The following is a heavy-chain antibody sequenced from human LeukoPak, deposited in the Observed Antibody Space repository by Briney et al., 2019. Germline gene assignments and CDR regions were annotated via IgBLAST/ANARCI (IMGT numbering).Heavy chain of an antibody. J-gene: IGHJ4*02. V-gene: IGHV4-39*01. CDR3: ARHLPGWYYFDY. Sequence: SETLSLTCTVSGGSISSSSSYWGWIRQPPGKGLEWVGSVYYSGNTYYNPSLNSRVTVAVDTSKNQFSLKLSSVTAADTAVYYCARHLPGWYYFDYWGQGTRVTVSS. CDR2: VYYSGNT. D-gene: IGHD6-19*01. CDR1: GGSISSSSSY.